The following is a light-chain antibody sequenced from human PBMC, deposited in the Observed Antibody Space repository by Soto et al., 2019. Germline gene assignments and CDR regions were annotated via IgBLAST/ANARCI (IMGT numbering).Light chain of an antibody. CDR2: AAS. Sequence: DIQMTQSPSSVSASVGDRVTITCRASQGISSWLVSWLAWYQQKTGKAPKLLIYAASSLQSGVPSRFSRSGSGTDFTLTISSLQPEDFATYSCQQANSFPPTFGQGTKVEIK. V-gene: IGKV1-12*01. CDR3: QQANSFPPT. J-gene: IGKJ1*01. CDR1: QGISSWLVSW.